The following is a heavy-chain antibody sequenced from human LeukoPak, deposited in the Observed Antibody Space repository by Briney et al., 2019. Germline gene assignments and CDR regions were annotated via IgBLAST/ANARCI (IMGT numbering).Heavy chain of an antibody. V-gene: IGHV4-61*02. J-gene: IGHJ4*02. Sequence: SQTLSLTCTVSGGSISSGSYYWSWIRQPAGKGLEWIGRIYTSGSTNYNPSLKSRVTISVDTSKNQFSLKLSSVTAADTAVYYCARELTGDFMRGFDYWGQGTLVTVSS. D-gene: IGHD7-27*01. CDR3: ARELTGDFMRGFDY. CDR1: GGSISSGSYY. CDR2: IYTSGST.